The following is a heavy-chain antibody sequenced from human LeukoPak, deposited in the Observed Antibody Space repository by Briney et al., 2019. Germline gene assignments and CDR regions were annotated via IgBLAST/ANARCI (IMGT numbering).Heavy chain of an antibody. CDR1: GFTFSSYG. J-gene: IGHJ4*02. V-gene: IGHV3-30*02. CDR2: IRYDGSNK. D-gene: IGHD2-15*01. Sequence: GGSLRLSCAASGFTFSSYGMHWVRQAPGKGLEWVAFIRYDGSNKYYAVSVKGRFTISRDNSKNTLYLQMNSLRAEDTAVYYCARFPELLLGYLDYWGQGTLVTVSS. CDR3: ARFPELLLGYLDY.